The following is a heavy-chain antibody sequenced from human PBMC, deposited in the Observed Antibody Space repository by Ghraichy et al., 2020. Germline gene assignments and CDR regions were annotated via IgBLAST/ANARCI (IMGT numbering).Heavy chain of an antibody. CDR3: AKVVPSGWQPTNFDY. CDR1: GFTFSSYA. J-gene: IGHJ4*02. V-gene: IGHV3-23*01. CDR2: ISGSGGST. Sequence: SCAASGFTFSSYAMSWVRQAPGKGLEWVSAISGSGGSTYYADSVKGRFTISRDNSKNTLYPQMNSLRAEDTAVYYCAKVVPSGWQPTNFDYWGQGTLVTVSS. D-gene: IGHD6-19*01.